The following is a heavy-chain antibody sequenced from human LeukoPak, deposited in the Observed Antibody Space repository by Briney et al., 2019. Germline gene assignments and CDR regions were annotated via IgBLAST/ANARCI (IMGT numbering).Heavy chain of an antibody. CDR1: GFTFSSYA. CDR2: ISYDGSNK. Sequence: GGSLRLSCAASGFTFSSYAMHWVRQAPGKGLEWVAVISYDGSNKYYADSVKGRFTISRDNANNSVFLQMNSLRAEDMAVYYCARDSDSGSFDYWGQGTLVTVSS. J-gene: IGHJ4*02. CDR3: ARDSDSGSFDY. V-gene: IGHV3-30-3*01. D-gene: IGHD1-1*01.